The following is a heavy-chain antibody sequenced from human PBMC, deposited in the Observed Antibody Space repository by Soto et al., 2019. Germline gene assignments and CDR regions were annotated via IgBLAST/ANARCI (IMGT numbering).Heavy chain of an antibody. J-gene: IGHJ6*02. D-gene: IGHD2-2*01. CDR3: ARTTGDKVLAATGYYYGMDG. CDR1: GYTFTGYY. CDR2: INPNSGGT. Sequence: GASVKVSCKASGYTFTGYYMHWVRQAPGQGLEWMGWINPNSGGTNYAQKFQGWVTMTRDTSISTAYMELSRLRSDDTAVYYCARTTGDKVLAATGYYYGMDGWGQGNTVTVSS. V-gene: IGHV1-2*04.